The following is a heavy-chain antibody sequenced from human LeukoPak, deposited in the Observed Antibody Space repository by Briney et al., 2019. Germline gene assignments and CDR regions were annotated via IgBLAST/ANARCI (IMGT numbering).Heavy chain of an antibody. CDR2: IKPDGSEI. V-gene: IGHV3-7*02. CDR1: GFTFSSFW. CDR3: AAGSSVDY. J-gene: IGHJ4*02. Sequence: SGGSLRLSCAASGFTFSSFWMNGVRQAPGKGLEWVANIKPDGSEISYVSSVKARFTTSRDNAEKSLYLQMNSLRLEATAVYYCAAGSSVDYWGQGTLVTVSS. D-gene: IGHD3-10*01.